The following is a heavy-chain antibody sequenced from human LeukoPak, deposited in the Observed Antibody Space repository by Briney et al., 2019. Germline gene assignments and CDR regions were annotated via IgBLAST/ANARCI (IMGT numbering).Heavy chain of an antibody. CDR1: GGSISSSSYY. D-gene: IGHD1-1*01. V-gene: IGHV4-39*07. CDR2: IYYSGST. J-gene: IGHJ3*02. Sequence: SETLSLTCTVSGGSISSSSYYWGWIRQPPGKGLEWIGSIYYSGSTYYNPSLKSRVTISVDTSKSQFSLKLSSVTAADTAVYYCAAFLLQQINVFDIWGQGTMITVSS. CDR3: AAFLLQQINVFDI.